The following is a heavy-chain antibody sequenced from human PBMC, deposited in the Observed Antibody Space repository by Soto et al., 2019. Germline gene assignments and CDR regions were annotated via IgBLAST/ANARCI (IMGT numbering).Heavy chain of an antibody. CDR2: ISSSSSYT. Sequence: GSLRLSCAASGFTFSDYYMSWIRQAPGKGLEWVSYISSSSSYTNYADSVKGRFTISRDNAKNSLYLQMNSLRAEDTAVYYCARPSSPDCGGDCDSDFDYWGQGTLVTVSS. D-gene: IGHD2-21*02. CDR3: ARPSSPDCGGDCDSDFDY. V-gene: IGHV3-11*03. J-gene: IGHJ4*02. CDR1: GFTFSDYY.